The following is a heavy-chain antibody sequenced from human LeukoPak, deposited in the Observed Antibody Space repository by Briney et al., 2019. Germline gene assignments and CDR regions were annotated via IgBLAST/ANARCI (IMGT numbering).Heavy chain of an antibody. Sequence: ASMKVSCKTSGYSFTNYGISWVRQAPGRGLQWMGWISGATNIATYEDKWQGRLTMTTDTSTNTVYMEMRSLRSDDTAMYYCARLDQLLIDFWGQGTLVTVSS. CDR1: GYSFTNYG. CDR3: ARLDQLLIDF. D-gene: IGHD2-2*01. J-gene: IGHJ4*02. V-gene: IGHV1-18*01. CDR2: ISGATNIA.